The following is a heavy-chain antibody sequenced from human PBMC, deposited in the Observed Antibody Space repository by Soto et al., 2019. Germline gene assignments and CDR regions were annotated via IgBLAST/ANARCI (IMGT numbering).Heavy chain of an antibody. V-gene: IGHV4-4*07. Sequence: SETLSLTCIVSGDSISSYYCSWIRQSAGKGLEWIGRTYITGDTNYNPSLKSRVTMSVDTSKNQLSLKLSSVTAADTAVYYCAREYTETVDGPTPFYFDYWGQGTPVTVSS. CDR2: TYITGDT. J-gene: IGHJ4*02. CDR1: GDSISSYY. D-gene: IGHD6-19*01. CDR3: AREYTETVDGPTPFYFDY.